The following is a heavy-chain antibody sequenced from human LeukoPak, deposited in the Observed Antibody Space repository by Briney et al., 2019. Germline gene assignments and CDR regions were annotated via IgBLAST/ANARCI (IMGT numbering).Heavy chain of an antibody. V-gene: IGHV4-61*02. D-gene: IGHD6-13*01. CDR2: IYTSGST. CDR3: ASPPAGYSSSWYGN. J-gene: IGHJ4*02. Sequence: SQTLSLTCTVFGGSISSGSYYWSWIRQPAGKGLEWIGRIYTSGSTNYNPSLKSRVTISVDTSKNQFSLKLSPVTAADTAVYYCASPPAGYSSSWYGNWGQGTLVTVSS. CDR1: GGSISSGSYY.